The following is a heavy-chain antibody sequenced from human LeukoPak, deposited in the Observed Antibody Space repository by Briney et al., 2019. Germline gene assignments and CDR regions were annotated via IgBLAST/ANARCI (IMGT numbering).Heavy chain of an antibody. CDR1: GFTFSSYA. CDR2: ISYDGSNK. J-gene: IGHJ5*02. Sequence: GGSLRLSCAASGFTFSSYAMHWVRQAPGKGLEWVAVISYDGSNKYYADSVKGRFTISRDNSKNTLYLQMNSLRAEHTAVYDCARDIAAAGTGMTNWFDPWGQGTLVTVSS. D-gene: IGHD6-13*01. CDR3: ARDIAAAGTGMTNWFDP. V-gene: IGHV3-30-3*01.